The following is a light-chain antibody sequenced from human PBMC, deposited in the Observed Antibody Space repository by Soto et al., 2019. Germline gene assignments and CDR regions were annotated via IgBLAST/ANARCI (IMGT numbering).Light chain of an antibody. Sequence: DIQMPQSPSSLSASVGDRVTITCRASQSIDTYLNWYQQKPGKAPKLLIYAASSLHSGVPSRFGGSGSGTYFTLTVISLQPEDFATYYCQQRYTSPRTFGQGTKVEIK. CDR3: QQRYTSPRT. V-gene: IGKV1-39*01. J-gene: IGKJ1*01. CDR1: QSIDTY. CDR2: AAS.